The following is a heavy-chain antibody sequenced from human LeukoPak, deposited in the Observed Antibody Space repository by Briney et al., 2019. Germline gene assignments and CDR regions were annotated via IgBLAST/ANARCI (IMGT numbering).Heavy chain of an antibody. CDR1: GGSVSSGSYY. D-gene: IGHD3-9*01. CDR2: IYYSGST. V-gene: IGHV4-61*01. CDR3: ARDAKILTGYYQSYYGMDV. Sequence: PETLSLTCTVSGGSVSSGSYYWSWIRQPPGKGLEWIGYIYYSGSTNYNPSLKSRVTISVDTSKNQFSLKLSSVTAADTAVYYCARDAKILTGYYQSYYGMDVWGQGTTVTVSS. J-gene: IGHJ6*02.